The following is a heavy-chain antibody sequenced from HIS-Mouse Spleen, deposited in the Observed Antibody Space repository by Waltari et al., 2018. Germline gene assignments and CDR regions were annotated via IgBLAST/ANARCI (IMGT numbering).Heavy chain of an antibody. Sequence: QVQLVESGGGVVQPGRSLRLSCAASGFTFSSYGMHWVRQAPGKGMEWVAVISYDVSNKYYAESVKGRFTISRDNSKNTLYLQMNSLRAEDTAVYYCAKDKHHAFDYWGQGTLVTVSS. CDR2: ISYDVSNK. V-gene: IGHV3-30*18. CDR1: GFTFSSYG. CDR3: AKDKHHAFDY. J-gene: IGHJ4*02.